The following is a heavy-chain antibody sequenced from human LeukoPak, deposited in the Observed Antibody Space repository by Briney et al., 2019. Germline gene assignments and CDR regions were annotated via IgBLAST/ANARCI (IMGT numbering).Heavy chain of an antibody. CDR1: GFTFSSSS. V-gene: IGHV3-21*06. CDR2: ISPSSSYI. J-gene: IGHJ4*02. D-gene: IGHD2-15*01. Sequence: GGSLRLSCAASGFTFSSSSMNWVRQAPGKGLEFVSSISPSSSYICYADSVKGRFTISRDDAKNSLFLQMNSLRAEDTAVYYCAREGGYCCGGSCRFFDYWGQGTLVTVSS. CDR3: AREGGYCCGGSCRFFDY.